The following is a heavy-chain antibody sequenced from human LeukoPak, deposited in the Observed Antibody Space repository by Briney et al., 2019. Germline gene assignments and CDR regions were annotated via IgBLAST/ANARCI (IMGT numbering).Heavy chain of an antibody. Sequence: ASVKVSCKASGYTFTSYGISWVRQAPGQGLEWMGWISAYNGNTDYAQKLQGRVTMTTDTSTSTAYMELRSLRSDDTAVYYCARESGDADIVVVPAAPAGNAFDIWGQXXMXXVSS. CDR1: GYTFTSYG. D-gene: IGHD2-2*01. J-gene: IGHJ3*02. CDR3: ARESGDADIVVVPAAPAGNAFDI. CDR2: ISAYNGNT. V-gene: IGHV1-18*04.